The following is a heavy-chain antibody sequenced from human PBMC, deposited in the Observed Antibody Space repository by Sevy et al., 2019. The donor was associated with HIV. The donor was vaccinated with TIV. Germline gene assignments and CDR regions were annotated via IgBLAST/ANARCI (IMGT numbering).Heavy chain of an antibody. D-gene: IGHD3-22*01. Sequence: SETLSLTCTVSGGSISSGGYYWSWIRQHPGKGLEWIGYIYYSGSTYYNPSLKSRVTISVDTAKNQFALKLSSVTAEDTAVYYCARDGGKGIVVVIPLDYWGQGTLVTVSS. CDR3: ARDGGKGIVVVIPLDY. CDR2: IYYSGST. CDR1: GGSISSGGYY. V-gene: IGHV4-31*03. J-gene: IGHJ4*02.